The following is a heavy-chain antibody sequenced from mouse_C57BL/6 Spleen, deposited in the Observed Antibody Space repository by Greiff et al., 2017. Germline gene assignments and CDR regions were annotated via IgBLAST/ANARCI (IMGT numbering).Heavy chain of an antibody. Sequence: EVKVVESGGGLVQPKGSLKLSCAASGFSFNTYAMNWVRQAPGKGLEWVARIRSKSNNYATYYADSVKDRFTISRDDSESMLYLQMNNLKTEDTAMYYCVRHPHLAYWGQGTLVTVSA. CDR3: VRHPHLAY. J-gene: IGHJ3*01. V-gene: IGHV10-1*01. CDR2: IRSKSNNYAT. CDR1: GFSFNTYA.